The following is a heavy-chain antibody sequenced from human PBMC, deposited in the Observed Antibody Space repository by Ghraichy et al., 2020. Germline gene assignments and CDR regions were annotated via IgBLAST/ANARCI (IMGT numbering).Heavy chain of an antibody. CDR1: GLTFSNYA. Sequence: GGSLRLSCAGSGLTFSNYAMSWVRQAPGKGLEWVSIISGDGTRIYSIDSVKGRITISRDNSKNTLSLQMTNMRAEDTAVYYCARFQACTCDYPFDYWGQGTLVTVS. CDR3: ARFQACTCDYPFDY. D-gene: IGHD2-8*02. V-gene: IGHV3-23*01. CDR2: ISGDGTRI. J-gene: IGHJ4*02.